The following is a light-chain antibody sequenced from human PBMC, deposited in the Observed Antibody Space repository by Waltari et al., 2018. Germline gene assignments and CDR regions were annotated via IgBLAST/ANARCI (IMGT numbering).Light chain of an antibody. J-gene: IGKJ4*01. CDR3: QHYNSYPLT. Sequence: DVHMTQSPSSVSASVGDRVTISCRASQSIDSLLAWYQQKPGKAPKLLIYDASSLERGVPSRFSGSGSGTEFTLTISSLQPDDFATYYCQHYNSYPLTFGGGTKVDI. CDR2: DAS. CDR1: QSIDSL. V-gene: IGKV1-5*01.